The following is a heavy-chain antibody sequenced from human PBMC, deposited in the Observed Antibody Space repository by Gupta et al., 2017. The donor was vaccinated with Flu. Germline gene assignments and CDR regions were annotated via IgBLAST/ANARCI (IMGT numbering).Heavy chain of an antibody. V-gene: IGHV3-23*01. J-gene: IGHJ4*02. CDR3: ARVKVEYSSSLAFDY. CDR1: GFTFSSYA. CDR2: ISGSGGST. Sequence: EVQLLESGGGLVKPGGSLRLSCAASGFTFSSYAMRWVRQAPGKGLEWVSAISGSGGSTYYADSVKGRFTISRDNSKNTLYLQMNSLRAEDTAVYYCARVKVEYSSSLAFDYWGQGTLVTVSS. D-gene: IGHD6-6*01.